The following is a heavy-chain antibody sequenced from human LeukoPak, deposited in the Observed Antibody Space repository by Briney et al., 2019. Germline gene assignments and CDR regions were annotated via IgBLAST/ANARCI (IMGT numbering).Heavy chain of an antibody. CDR3: ARSGTMVRGVINYFDY. Sequence: GGSLRLSCAASGFTFSSYAMRWVRQAPGKGLEYVSAISSNGGSTYYANSVKGRFTISRDNSKNTLYLQMGSLRAEDMAVYYCARSGTMVRGVINYFDYWGQGTLVTVSS. CDR2: ISSNGGST. J-gene: IGHJ4*02. V-gene: IGHV3-64*01. D-gene: IGHD3-10*01. CDR1: GFTFSSYA.